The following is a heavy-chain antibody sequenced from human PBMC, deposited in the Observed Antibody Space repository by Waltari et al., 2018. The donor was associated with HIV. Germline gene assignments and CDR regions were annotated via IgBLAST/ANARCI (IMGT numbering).Heavy chain of an antibody. D-gene: IGHD3-10*01. CDR3: AREVAGVGSY. V-gene: IGHV3-74*01. CDR2: RNEDGIIT. Sequence: EVQLVVSGGDLVQPGRALRLSCAASAFTFSRYCMHWVRQAPGKWLVWVTRRNEDGIITDYADSVKGRFAISRDNAKNTLYLHMNRLRAEDTAEYFGAREVAGVGSYWGQGTLVSVSS. CDR1: AFTFSRYC. J-gene: IGHJ4*02.